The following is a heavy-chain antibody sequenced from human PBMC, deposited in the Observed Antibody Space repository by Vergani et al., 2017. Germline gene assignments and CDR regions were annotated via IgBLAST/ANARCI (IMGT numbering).Heavy chain of an antibody. CDR1: GASIRSSNYY. Sequence: QLQLQESGPGLVKPSATLSLPCSVSGASIRSSNYYWGWIRQPPGKGLEWIASIYYSGRTYYNPSLKSRVTISVDTSKNQFSLKLSSVTAADTAVYFCARHSTVEWLVKLGWIDPWGQGILVTVSS. CDR2: IYYSGRT. J-gene: IGHJ5*02. D-gene: IGHD6-19*01. V-gene: IGHV4-39*01. CDR3: ARHSTVEWLVKLGWIDP.